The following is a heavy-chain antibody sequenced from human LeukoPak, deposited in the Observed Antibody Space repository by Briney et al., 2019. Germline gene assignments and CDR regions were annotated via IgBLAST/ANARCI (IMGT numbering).Heavy chain of an antibody. V-gene: IGHV4-59*01. Sequence: PSETLSLTCTVSGGSISSYYWSWIRQPPGKGLEWIGYIYYSGSTNYNPSLKSRVTISVDTSKNQFSLKLSSATAADTAVYYCARGDGGRHFDYWGQGTLVTVSS. CDR3: ARGDGGRHFDY. CDR1: GGSISSYY. D-gene: IGHD4-23*01. CDR2: IYYSGST. J-gene: IGHJ4*02.